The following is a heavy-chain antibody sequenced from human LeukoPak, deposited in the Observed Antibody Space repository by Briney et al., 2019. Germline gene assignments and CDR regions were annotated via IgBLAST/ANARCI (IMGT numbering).Heavy chain of an antibody. CDR1: GFTFSDYY. J-gene: IGHJ5*02. D-gene: IGHD5-18*01. CDR3: AKYSYGLWFDP. CDR2: ISSSGSTI. V-gene: IGHV3-11*01. Sequence: GGSLRLSCAASGFTFSDYYMSWIRQAPGKGLEWVSYISSSGSTIYYADSVKGRFTISRDNAKNSLYLQVNSLRAEDTAVYYCAKYSYGLWFDPWGQGTLVTVSS.